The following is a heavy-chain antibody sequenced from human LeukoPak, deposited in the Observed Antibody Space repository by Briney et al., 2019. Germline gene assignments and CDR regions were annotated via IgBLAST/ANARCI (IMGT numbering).Heavy chain of an antibody. D-gene: IGHD1-1*01. CDR2: ISSSGSTR. CDR3: ARELERRFVDAFDI. Sequence: GGSLRLSCAASGFTFRIYDMNWVRQAPGKGLEWVSYISSSGSTRSYADSVQGRFTISRDNAKNTLYLQMNSLRAEDTAVYYCARELERRFVDAFDIWGQGTMVTVSS. V-gene: IGHV3-48*03. J-gene: IGHJ3*02. CDR1: GFTFRIYD.